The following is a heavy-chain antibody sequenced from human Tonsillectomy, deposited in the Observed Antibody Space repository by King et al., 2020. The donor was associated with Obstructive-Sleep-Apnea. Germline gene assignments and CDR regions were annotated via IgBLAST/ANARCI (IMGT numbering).Heavy chain of an antibody. Sequence: VQLVESGGGLVQPGGSLRLSCAASGFTVSSNFMSWVRQAPGRGLEWVSIIYKDGSTYYADSVKGRFIISRDNSKNTLYLQMNSLRVEDTAVYYCARDPTYPNNACDNWGLGTMVTVS. V-gene: IGHV3-66*01. CDR2: IYKDGST. CDR3: ARDPTYPNNACDN. CDR1: GFTVSSNF. J-gene: IGHJ3*02. D-gene: IGHD2-2*02.